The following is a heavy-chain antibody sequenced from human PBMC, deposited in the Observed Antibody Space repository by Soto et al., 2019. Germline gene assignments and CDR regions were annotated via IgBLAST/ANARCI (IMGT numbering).Heavy chain of an antibody. V-gene: IGHV3-33*01. CDR2: IWYDGSNK. CDR1: GFTFSSYG. Sequence: GGSLRLSCAASGFTFSSYGMHWVRQAPGKGLEWVAVIWYDGSNKYYADSVKGRFTISRDNSKNTLYLQMNSLGAEDTAVYYCASVDGSGSPFAFDIWGQGTMVTVSS. D-gene: IGHD3-10*01. J-gene: IGHJ3*02. CDR3: ASVDGSGSPFAFDI.